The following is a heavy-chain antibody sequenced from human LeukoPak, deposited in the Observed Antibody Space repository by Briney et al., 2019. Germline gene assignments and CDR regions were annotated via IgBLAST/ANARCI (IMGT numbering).Heavy chain of an antibody. Sequence: GASVKVSCKVSGYTLTELSMHWVRQAPGKGLEWMGGFDPEDGETIYAQKFQGRVTITADESTSTAYMELSSLRSEDTAVYYCARAHRDYYDSSGYDYYYYMDVWGKGTTVTISS. CDR3: ARAHRDYYDSSGYDYYYYMDV. J-gene: IGHJ6*03. CDR2: FDPEDGET. V-gene: IGHV1-24*01. D-gene: IGHD3-22*01. CDR1: GYTLTELS.